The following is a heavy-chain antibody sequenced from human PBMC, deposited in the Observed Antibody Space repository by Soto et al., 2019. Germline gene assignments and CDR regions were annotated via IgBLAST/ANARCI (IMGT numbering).Heavy chain of an antibody. V-gene: IGHV3-23*01. CDR1: EFTFSNYA. CDR2: ISGSGSET. D-gene: IGHD3-10*01. Sequence: EVQLLESGGGLVQPGGSLRLSCAASEFTFSNYAVTWVRQPPGKGLEWVSTISGSGSETYYADSVKGRFTISRDNSENTLYLQMNRLRAEDTAVYYCAKANNYGSGSYYSTFDCWGQGTLVTVSS. J-gene: IGHJ4*02. CDR3: AKANNYGSGSYYSTFDC.